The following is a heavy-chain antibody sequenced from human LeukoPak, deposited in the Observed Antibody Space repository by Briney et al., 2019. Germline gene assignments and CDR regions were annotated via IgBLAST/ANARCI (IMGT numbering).Heavy chain of an antibody. Sequence: ASVKVSCKASGYTFTGYYMHWVRQAPGQGLEWMGRINPNSGGTNYAQKFQGRVTMTRDTSTSTVYMELSSLRSEDTAVYYCARDSVRGEMVIGHFSLDLDYWGQGTLVTVSS. D-gene: IGHD2-21*01. CDR2: INPNSGGT. CDR1: GYTFTGYY. J-gene: IGHJ4*02. V-gene: IGHV1-2*06. CDR3: ARDSVRGEMVIGHFSLDLDY.